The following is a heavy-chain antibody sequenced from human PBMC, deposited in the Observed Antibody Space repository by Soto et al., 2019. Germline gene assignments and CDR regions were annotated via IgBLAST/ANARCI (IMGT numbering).Heavy chain of an antibody. V-gene: IGHV4-59*01. D-gene: IGHD4-17*01. CDR2: IYYSGST. CDR3: ARDLSTGSYYFDY. Sequence: SETLSLTCTVSGGSISSYYWSWIRQPPGKALEWIGYIYYSGSTDYNPSLKSRVTISVDTSKNQFSLKLSSVTAADTAMYYCARDLSTGSYYFDYWGQGTLVTVSS. CDR1: GGSISSYY. J-gene: IGHJ4*02.